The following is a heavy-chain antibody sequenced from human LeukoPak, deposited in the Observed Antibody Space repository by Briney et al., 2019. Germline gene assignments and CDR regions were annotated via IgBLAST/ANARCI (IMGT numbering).Heavy chain of an antibody. CDR1: GFTFSSFG. V-gene: IGHV3-30*02. Sequence: GGSLRLSCAASGFTFSSFGIHWVRQAPDKGLEWVAFIRDDGSTKYYADSVKGRFIISRDNSKNTLYLQLNSLRAEDTAVYYCAKGFLTGSSYYFDYWGQRTLVTVSS. D-gene: IGHD3-9*01. J-gene: IGHJ4*02. CDR2: IRDDGSTK. CDR3: AKGFLTGSSYYFDY.